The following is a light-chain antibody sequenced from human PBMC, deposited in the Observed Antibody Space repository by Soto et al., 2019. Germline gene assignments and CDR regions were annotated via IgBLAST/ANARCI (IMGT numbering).Light chain of an antibody. J-gene: IGLJ1*01. V-gene: IGLV2-11*01. CDR1: SSDVGGQNA. Sequence: VLTQPRSVSGSPGQSVTISCAGSSSDVGGQNAVSWYQQSPGKAPKLMIYDVSKRSSGVPARFSGSKSGNTASLTISGLQAEDEADYYCCSYAGNYIYVFGTGTKVTVL. CDR3: CSYAGNYIYV. CDR2: DVS.